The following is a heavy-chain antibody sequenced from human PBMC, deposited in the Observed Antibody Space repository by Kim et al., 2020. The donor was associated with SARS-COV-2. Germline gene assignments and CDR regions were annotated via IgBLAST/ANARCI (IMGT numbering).Heavy chain of an antibody. CDR3: ARDQGSGTEGAFDI. V-gene: IGHV4-59*01. Sequence: NPSRKSRVTISVDTSKSQFSLKLSSVTAADTAVYYCARDQGSGTEGAFDIWGQGTMVTVSS. J-gene: IGHJ3*02. D-gene: IGHD1-26*01.